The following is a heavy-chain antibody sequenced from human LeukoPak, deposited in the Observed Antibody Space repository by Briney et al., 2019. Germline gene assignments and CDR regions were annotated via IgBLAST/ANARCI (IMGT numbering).Heavy chain of an antibody. J-gene: IGHJ6*03. D-gene: IGHD5-18*01. CDR2: IRYDGNLQ. Sequence: PGGSLRLSCAASGFTFSDLGMHWVRQSPGKGLEWVTFIRYDGNLQYYADSVKGRFTISRDNSKNTLYLQMNSLRAEDTAVYYCAKDRYTWIQLWFVGSMDVWGKGTTVTVSS. CDR3: AKDRYTWIQLWFVGSMDV. CDR1: GFTFSDLG. V-gene: IGHV3-30*02.